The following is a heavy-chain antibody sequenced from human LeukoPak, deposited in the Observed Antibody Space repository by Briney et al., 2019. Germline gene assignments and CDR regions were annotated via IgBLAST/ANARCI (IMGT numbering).Heavy chain of an antibody. CDR3: ARDFGSGWDLFDY. V-gene: IGHV1-2*02. D-gene: IGHD6-19*01. J-gene: IGHJ4*02. CDR1: GYTFTGYY. CDR2: INPNSGGT. Sequence: VASVKVSCTASGYTFTGYYMHWVRPAPGQGLAWMGWINPNSGGTNYAQKFQGRVTMTRDTSISTAYMELSRLRSDDTAVYYCARDFGSGWDLFDYWGQGTLVTVSS.